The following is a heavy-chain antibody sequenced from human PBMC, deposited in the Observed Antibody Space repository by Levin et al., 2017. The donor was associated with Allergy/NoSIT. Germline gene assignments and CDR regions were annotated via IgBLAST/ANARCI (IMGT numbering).Heavy chain of an antibody. CDR3: AKDDDYFHYGMDV. Sequence: GGSLRLSCATSGFSFSNYGMNWVRQAPGKGLEWVAVISYDGSNKYYADSVKGRFTISRDNSKNTLYLQMNSLRAEDTAVYYCAKDDDYFHYGMDVWGQGTTVTVSS. CDR2: ISYDGSNK. V-gene: IGHV3-30*18. J-gene: IGHJ6*02. CDR1: GFSFSNYG.